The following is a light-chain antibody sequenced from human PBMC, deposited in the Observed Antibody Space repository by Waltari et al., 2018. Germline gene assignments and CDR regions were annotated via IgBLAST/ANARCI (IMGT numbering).Light chain of an antibody. V-gene: IGLV2-14*03. CDR1: SRDVGGYNY. CDR3: SSYISSDTLEL. Sequence: QSALTQPASVSGSPGQSITISCTGTSRDVGGYNYVSRYQPHPGKAPKHIIYDVSNRPSGVSNRFAGSKSGNTASLTISGLQAEDEADYYCSSYISSDTLELFGGGTSLTV. J-gene: IGLJ2*01. CDR2: DVS.